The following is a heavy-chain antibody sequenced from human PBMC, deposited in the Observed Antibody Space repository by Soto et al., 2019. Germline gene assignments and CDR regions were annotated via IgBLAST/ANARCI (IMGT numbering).Heavy chain of an antibody. D-gene: IGHD3-3*01. CDR3: ARTRLVYDFWSGYYSDYYGMDV. CDR1: GGSISSSNW. Sequence: SETLSLTCAVSGGSISSSNWWSWVRQPPGKGLEWIGEIYHSGSTNYNPSLKSRVTISVDKSKNQFSLKLSSVTAADTAVYYCARTRLVYDFWSGYYSDYYGMDVWGQGTTVTVSS. V-gene: IGHV4-4*02. J-gene: IGHJ6*02. CDR2: IYHSGST.